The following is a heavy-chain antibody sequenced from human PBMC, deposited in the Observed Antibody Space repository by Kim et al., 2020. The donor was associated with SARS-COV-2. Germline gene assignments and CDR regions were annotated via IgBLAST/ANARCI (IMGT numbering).Heavy chain of an antibody. D-gene: IGHD3-9*01. CDR1: GYTFTSYA. J-gene: IGHJ5*02. CDR2: INAGNGNT. CDR3: ARDIIDYDILTGTRFDP. V-gene: IGHV1-3*01. Sequence: ASVKVSCKASGYTFTSYAMHWVRQAPGQRLEWMGWINAGNGNTKYSQKFQGRVTITRDTSASTAYMELSSLRSEDTAVYYCARDIIDYDILTGTRFDPWGQGTLVTVSS.